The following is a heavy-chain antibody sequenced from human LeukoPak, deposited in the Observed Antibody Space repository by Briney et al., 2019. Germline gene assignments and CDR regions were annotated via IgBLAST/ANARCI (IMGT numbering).Heavy chain of an antibody. V-gene: IGHV4-34*01. CDR3: ARENDYGDYAAY. J-gene: IGHJ4*02. Sequence: SESLSLTCAVYGGSFSGYYWSWIRPPPGKGLEWIGEINHSGSTNYNPSLKSRVTISVDTSKNQFSLKLNSVTAADTAVYYCARENDYGDYAAYWGQGTLVTVSS. CDR1: GGSFSGYY. CDR2: INHSGST. D-gene: IGHD4-17*01.